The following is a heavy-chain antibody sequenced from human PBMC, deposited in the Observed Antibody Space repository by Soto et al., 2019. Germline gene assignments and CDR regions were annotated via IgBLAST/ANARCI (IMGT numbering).Heavy chain of an antibody. Sequence: GGSLRLSCAASGFTFSSYAMSWVRQAPGKGLEWVSAISGSGGSTYYADSVKGRFTISRDNSKNTLYLQMNSLRAEDTAVYYCAKDHRVDYGNYFVHNWFDPWGQGTLVTVSS. J-gene: IGHJ5*02. CDR3: AKDHRVDYGNYFVHNWFDP. V-gene: IGHV3-23*01. CDR2: ISGSGGST. D-gene: IGHD4-17*01. CDR1: GFTFSSYA.